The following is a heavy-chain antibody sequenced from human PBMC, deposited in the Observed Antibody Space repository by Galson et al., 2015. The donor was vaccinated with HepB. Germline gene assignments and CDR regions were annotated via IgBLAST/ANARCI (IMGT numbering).Heavy chain of an antibody. CDR3: ARGGYYGSGGYYYGMDV. CDR2: IIPILGIA. D-gene: IGHD3-10*01. CDR1: GGTFSSYT. J-gene: IGHJ6*02. V-gene: IGHV1-69*02. Sequence: SVKVSCKASGGTFSSYTISWVRQAPGQGLEWMGRIIPILGIANYAQKFQGRVTITADKSTSTAYMELSSLRSEDTAVYYCARGGYYGSGGYYYGMDVWGQGTTVTVSS.